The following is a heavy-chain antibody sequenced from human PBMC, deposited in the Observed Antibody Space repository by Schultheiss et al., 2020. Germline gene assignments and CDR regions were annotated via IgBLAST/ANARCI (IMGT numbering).Heavy chain of an antibody. CDR3: ARDSGYDYSNWFDP. CDR1: GFTFSDYY. V-gene: IGHV3-23*01. J-gene: IGHJ5*02. Sequence: GGSLRLTCAASGFTFSDYYMSWVRQAPGKGLEWVSTISGSSGSTSYADSVKGRFTISRDNSKNTLYLQMNSLRAEDTAVYYCARDSGYDYSNWFDPWGQGTLVNGYS. D-gene: IGHD5-12*01. CDR2: ISGSSGST.